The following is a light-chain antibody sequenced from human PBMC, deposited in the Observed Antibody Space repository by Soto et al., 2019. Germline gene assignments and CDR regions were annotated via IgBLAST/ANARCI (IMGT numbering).Light chain of an antibody. Sequence: QSALTQPASVSGSPGQSITISCTGTSSDIGNYNLVSWYQQHPDKAPKLMIYEGSKRPSGVSNRFSGSKSGNTASLTLSGIQAEDEADYYCCSYAGGSTWVFGGGTKLTVL. V-gene: IGLV2-23*01. CDR1: SSDIGNYNL. CDR3: CSYAGGSTWV. J-gene: IGLJ2*01. CDR2: EGS.